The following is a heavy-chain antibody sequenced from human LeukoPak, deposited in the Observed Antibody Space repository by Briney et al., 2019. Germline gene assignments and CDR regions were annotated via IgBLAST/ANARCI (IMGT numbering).Heavy chain of an antibody. V-gene: IGHV2-5*01. CDR2: IYWNDEK. J-gene: IGHJ3*02. CDR3: VQDGYSYGWGIFDI. CDR1: GLPRTTSGVG. Sequence: SGPTLAKPTQPLTLTCAFSGLPRTTSGVGVAWIRLPPGKSLEWHPLIYWNDEKRYRPSLKSRLTITHDTYKNQVVLTMTNMDPVDTATYFCVQDGYSYGWGIFDIWGQGTMVTVSS. D-gene: IGHD5-12*01.